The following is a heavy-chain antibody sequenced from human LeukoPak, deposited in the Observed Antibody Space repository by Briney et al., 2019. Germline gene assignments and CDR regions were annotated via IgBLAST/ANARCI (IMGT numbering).Heavy chain of an antibody. CDR3: ARDGYYYGSGSSGFDY. CDR2: INHSGST. D-gene: IGHD3-10*01. V-gene: IGHV4-34*01. J-gene: IGHJ4*02. Sequence: SETLSLTCAVYGGSFSGYYWSWIRQPPGKGLEWIGEINHSGSTNYNPSLKSRVTISVDTSKNQFSLKLSSVTAADTAVYYCARDGYYYGSGSSGFDYWGQGTLVTVSS. CDR1: GGSFSGYY.